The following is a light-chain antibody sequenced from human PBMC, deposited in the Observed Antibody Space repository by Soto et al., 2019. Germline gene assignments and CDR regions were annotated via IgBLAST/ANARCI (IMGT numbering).Light chain of an antibody. Sequence: QSVLTQPASVSGSPGQSITISCTGTSSDVGGYNYVSWYQQHPGKAPKLMIYDVSNRPSGVSNRFSGSKSGNTASLTISGLQAEDEDAYYCSSYTSSSPYVFGTGTKVTVL. J-gene: IGLJ1*01. V-gene: IGLV2-14*01. CDR2: DVS. CDR1: SSDVGGYNY. CDR3: SSYTSSSPYV.